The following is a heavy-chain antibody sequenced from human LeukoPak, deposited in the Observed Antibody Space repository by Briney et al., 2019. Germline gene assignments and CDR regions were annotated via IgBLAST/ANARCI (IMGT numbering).Heavy chain of an antibody. CDR2: IYYSGST. J-gene: IGHJ4*02. CDR3: ASGYSSSSFDY. V-gene: IGHV4-59*08. D-gene: IGHD6-6*01. CDR1: GGSISSYY. Sequence: SETLSLTCTVSGGSISSYYWSWIRQPPGKGLEWIGYIYYSGSTSYNPSLKSRVTMSVDTSKNQFSLKLSSVTAADTAVYYCASGYSSSSFDYWGPGTLVTVSS.